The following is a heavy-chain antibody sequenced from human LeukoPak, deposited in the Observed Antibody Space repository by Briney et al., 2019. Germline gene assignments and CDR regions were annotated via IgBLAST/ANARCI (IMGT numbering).Heavy chain of an antibody. V-gene: IGHV1-69*06. J-gene: IGHJ4*02. CDR2: IIPIFGTA. D-gene: IGHD3-22*01. Sequence: ASVTVSCKASGGTFSSYAISWVRQAPGQGLEWMGGIIPIFGTANYAQKFQGRVTITADKSTSTAYMELSSLRSEDTAVYYCARGYYYDSSGYYQPLDYWGQGTLVTVSS. CDR1: GGTFSSYA. CDR3: ARGYYYDSSGYYQPLDY.